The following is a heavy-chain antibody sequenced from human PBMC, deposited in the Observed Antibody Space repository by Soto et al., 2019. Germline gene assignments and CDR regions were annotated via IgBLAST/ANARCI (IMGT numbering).Heavy chain of an antibody. CDR2: LYSGGST. Sequence: GGSLRLSCEASGFSVKSNYMIWVRQAPGKGLEWVSILYSGGSTYYVDSVKGRFTISRDNSKNTLFLQMSSLRAEDTAMYYYARAPIKYSGSYFFDYWGQGTQVTVSS. CDR1: GFSVKSNY. CDR3: ARAPIKYSGSYFFDY. J-gene: IGHJ4*02. D-gene: IGHD1-26*01. V-gene: IGHV3-53*01.